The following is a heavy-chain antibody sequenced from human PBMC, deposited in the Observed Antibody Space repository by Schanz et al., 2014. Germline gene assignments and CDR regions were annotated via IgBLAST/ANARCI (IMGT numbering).Heavy chain of an antibody. Sequence: LVESGGGVVQPGRSLRLSCAASGFTFSSYGMHWVRQVPGKGLEWVAVVCYDGSKKYYADSVKGRFTTSRDNSKNTMYLQMNSLRAEDTAVYYCAKGQLLSYYFDYWGQGTLVTVSS. CDR2: VCYDGSKK. CDR3: AKGQLLSYYFDY. CDR1: GFTFSSYG. J-gene: IGHJ4*02. V-gene: IGHV3-33*06. D-gene: IGHD2-21*01.